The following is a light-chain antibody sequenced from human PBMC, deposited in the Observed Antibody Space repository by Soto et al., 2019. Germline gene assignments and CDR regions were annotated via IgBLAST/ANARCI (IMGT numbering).Light chain of an antibody. Sequence: DIVMTQSPDSLAVSLGERATINCKSSQSVLYSSNNNNYLAWYQQKPGQSPKLLIYWASTRESGVPDRFSGSGSGTDFTLTISSLQAEDVAVYYCQQYYSTPLTFGQGTKVEIK. CDR2: WAS. CDR1: QSVLYSSNNNNY. V-gene: IGKV4-1*01. J-gene: IGKJ1*01. CDR3: QQYYSTPLT.